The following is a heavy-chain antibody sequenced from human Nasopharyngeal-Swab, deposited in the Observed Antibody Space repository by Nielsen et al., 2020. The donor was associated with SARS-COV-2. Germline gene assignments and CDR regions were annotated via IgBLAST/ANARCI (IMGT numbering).Heavy chain of an antibody. CDR3: AKDGGCSGGSSTWECYYYYMDV. Sequence: GESLKISCSASGFTFNSYAMHWVRQAPGRGLEYVSALSTNGDNTYYADSVRGRFTISRDNSDNTLYLQMRSLRAEDTAVYYCAKDGGCSGGSSTWECYYYYMDVWGKGTTVTVSS. CDR1: GFTFNSYA. V-gene: IGHV3-64D*08. J-gene: IGHJ6*03. D-gene: IGHD2-15*01. CDR2: LSTNGDNT.